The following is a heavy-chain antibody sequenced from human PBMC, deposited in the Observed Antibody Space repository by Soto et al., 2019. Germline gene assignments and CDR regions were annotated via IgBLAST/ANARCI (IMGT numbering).Heavy chain of an antibody. Sequence: QVQLVQSGAEVKKPGASVKVSCKASGYTFTTYAIHWVRQAPGQRLEWMGWINAGNGNTKYSQKFQGRVSITRDTSASTAYMELSSLRSEDTAVYYCARNLMNYDFLTGYYIAYYFDYWGQGTLVTVSS. V-gene: IGHV1-3*01. D-gene: IGHD3-9*01. CDR1: GYTFTTYA. J-gene: IGHJ4*02. CDR2: INAGNGNT. CDR3: ARNLMNYDFLTGYYIAYYFDY.